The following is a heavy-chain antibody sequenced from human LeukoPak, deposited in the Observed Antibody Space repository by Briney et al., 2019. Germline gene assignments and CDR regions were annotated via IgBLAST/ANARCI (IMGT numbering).Heavy chain of an antibody. CDR1: GYTFTSYG. V-gene: IGHV1-18*01. Sequence: PKASVKVSCKASGYTFTSYGISWVRQAPGQGLEWMGWISAYNGNTNYAQKLQGRVTMTTDTSTSTAYMELRSLRSDDTAVYYCARWIRGVVVPAAMPGRGWFDPWGQGTLVTVSS. D-gene: IGHD2-2*01. J-gene: IGHJ5*02. CDR2: ISAYNGNT. CDR3: ARWIRGVVVPAAMPGRGWFDP.